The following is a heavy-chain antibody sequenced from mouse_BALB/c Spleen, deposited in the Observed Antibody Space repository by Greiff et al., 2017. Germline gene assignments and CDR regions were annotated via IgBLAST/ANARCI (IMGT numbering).Heavy chain of an antibody. CDR2: ISSGSSTI. J-gene: IGHJ4*01. Sequence: EVQLVESGGGLVQPGGSRKLSCAASGFTFSSFGMHWVRQAPEKGLEWVAYISSGSSTIYYADTVKGRFTISRDNPKNTLFLQMTSLRSEDTAMYYCARRDYYGSSPHYYAMDYWGQGTSVTVSS. V-gene: IGHV5-17*02. D-gene: IGHD1-1*01. CDR1: GFTFSSFG. CDR3: ARRDYYGSSPHYYAMDY.